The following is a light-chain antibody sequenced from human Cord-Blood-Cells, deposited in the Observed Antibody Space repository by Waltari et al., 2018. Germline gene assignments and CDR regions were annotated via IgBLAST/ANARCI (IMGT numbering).Light chain of an antibody. CDR1: SSDAGSSNT. CDR3: CSYAGSSTFVV. V-gene: IGLV2-23*03. CDR2: EGS. J-gene: IGLJ2*01. Sequence: QSALTPPASVAGSPGQSIPTPCPGTSSDAGSSNTVSWYQQHPGKAPKLMIYEGSKRPSGVSNRFSGSKSGNTASLTISGLQAEDEADYYCCSYAGSSTFVVFGGGTKLTVL.